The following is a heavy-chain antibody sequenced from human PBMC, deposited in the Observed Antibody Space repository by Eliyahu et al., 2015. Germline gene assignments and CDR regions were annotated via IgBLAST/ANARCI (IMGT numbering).Heavy chain of an antibody. Sequence: GLEWIGEINHSGSTNYNPSLKSRVTISVDTSKNQFSLKLSSVTAADTAVYYCAREVWFGASSWFDPWGQGTLVTVSS. CDR3: AREVWFGASSWFDP. V-gene: IGHV4-34*01. J-gene: IGHJ5*02. D-gene: IGHD3-10*01. CDR2: INHSGST.